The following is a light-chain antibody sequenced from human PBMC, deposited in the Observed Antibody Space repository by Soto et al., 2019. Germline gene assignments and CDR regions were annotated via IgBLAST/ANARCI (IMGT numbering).Light chain of an antibody. Sequence: QSVLTQPPSASGSPGQSVTISCTGTSSDVGAYNYVSWYQQHPGKAPKLMIYEVLKRPSGVPDRFSGSKSGNTASLTVSGLQAEDDADYYCTSYGGINNFVVFGGGTKLTVL. CDR2: EVL. CDR3: TSYGGINNFVV. CDR1: SSDVGAYNY. J-gene: IGLJ2*01. V-gene: IGLV2-8*01.